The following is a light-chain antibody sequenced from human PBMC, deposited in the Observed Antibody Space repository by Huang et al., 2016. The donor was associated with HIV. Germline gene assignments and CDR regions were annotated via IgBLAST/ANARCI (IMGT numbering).Light chain of an antibody. Sequence: DILLTQSPSSLSASVVDRVTITCRASQNINTYLNWYQQKPGKAPNLLIHSASTLQTGVPSRFSGSVSVTDFTLTVNSLQPEDSATYYCQQDYSALITFGQGTRL. V-gene: IGKV1-39*01. CDR2: SAS. CDR1: QNINTY. J-gene: IGKJ5*01. CDR3: QQDYSALIT.